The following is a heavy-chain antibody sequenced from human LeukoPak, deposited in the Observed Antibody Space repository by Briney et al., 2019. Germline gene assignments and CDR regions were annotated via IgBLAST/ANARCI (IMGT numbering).Heavy chain of an antibody. J-gene: IGHJ4*02. D-gene: IGHD3-22*01. CDR1: GASIISDTYY. Sequence: PSEPLSLTCTVSGASIISDTYYWGWIRQPPGKGLEWIGSIYYSGSTYYSPSLKSRVTMSVDTSTNQFSLKLISVTAADTALYYCARNFYASSGYYLDDFYFDFWGQGTLVTVSS. CDR2: IYYSGST. V-gene: IGHV4-39*07. CDR3: ARNFYASSGYYLDDFYFDF.